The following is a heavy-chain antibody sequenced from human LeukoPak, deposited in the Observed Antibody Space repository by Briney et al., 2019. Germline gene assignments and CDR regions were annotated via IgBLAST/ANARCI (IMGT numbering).Heavy chain of an antibody. J-gene: IGHJ4*02. CDR2: INHSGST. V-gene: IGHV4-34*01. CDR1: GGSISSYY. D-gene: IGHD3-3*01. CDR3: ARGLRVPDY. Sequence: SETLSLTCTVSGGSISSYYWSWIRQPPGKGLEWTGEINHSGSTNYNPSLKSRVTISVDTSKNQFSLKLSSVTAADTAVYYCARGLRVPDYWGQGTLVTVSS.